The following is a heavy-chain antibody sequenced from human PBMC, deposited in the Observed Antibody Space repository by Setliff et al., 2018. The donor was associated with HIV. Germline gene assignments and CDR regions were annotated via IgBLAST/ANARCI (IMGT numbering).Heavy chain of an antibody. CDR3: ARHYYGSGRVCHLDV. Sequence: PGESLKISCKGSGYSFTSYWIGWVRQMPGKGLEWMGIIYPGDSDTRYSPSFQGQVTISADKSISTAYLQWSSLKASDTAMYYCARHYYGSGRVCHLDVWGKGTTVTVSS. J-gene: IGHJ6*04. CDR2: IYPGDSDT. CDR1: GYSFTSYW. V-gene: IGHV5-51*01. D-gene: IGHD3-10*01.